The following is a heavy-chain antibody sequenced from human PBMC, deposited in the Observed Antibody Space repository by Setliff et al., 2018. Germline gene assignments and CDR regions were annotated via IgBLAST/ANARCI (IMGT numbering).Heavy chain of an antibody. CDR3: ARGGGRIRQLGATGVHTFDI. CDR1: GGFINNGDYN. D-gene: IGHD1-1*01. V-gene: IGHV4-39*01. CDR2: LYYSGST. Sequence: PSETLSLTCTVSGGFINNGDYNWGWVRQPPGEGLERVGSLYYSGSTYYNPSLKSRFTISVDTAKKQFSLKLNSVTSADTAIYYCARGGGRIRQLGATGVHTFDIWGQGTMVTVSS. J-gene: IGHJ3*02.